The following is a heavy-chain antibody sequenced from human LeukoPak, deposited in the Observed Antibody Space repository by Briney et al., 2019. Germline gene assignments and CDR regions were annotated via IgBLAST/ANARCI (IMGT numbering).Heavy chain of an antibody. Sequence: GGSLRLSCAASGFTFSSYGMHWVRQAPGKGLEWVAFIRYDGSNKYYADSVKGRSTISRDNSKNTLYLQMNSLRAEDTAVYYCAREPSGAFDIWGQGTMVTVSS. CDR1: GFTFSSYG. J-gene: IGHJ3*02. D-gene: IGHD1-14*01. V-gene: IGHV3-30*02. CDR2: IRYDGSNK. CDR3: AREPSGAFDI.